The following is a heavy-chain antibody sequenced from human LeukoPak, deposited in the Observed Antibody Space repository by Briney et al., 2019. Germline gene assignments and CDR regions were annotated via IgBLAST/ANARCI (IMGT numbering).Heavy chain of an antibody. J-gene: IGHJ4*02. CDR1: GFTFGDYA. CDR2: IRSKAYGGTT. CDR3: TRDRGVLLYCGGDCYLDY. V-gene: IGHV3-49*04. Sequence: GGSLRLSCTASGFTFGDYAMSWVRQAPGKGLEVVGFIRSKAYGGTTEYAAPVKGRSTISRDYSKSIAYLQMNSLKTEDTGVYYCTRDRGVLLYCGGDCYLDYWGQGTLVTVSS. D-gene: IGHD2-21*02.